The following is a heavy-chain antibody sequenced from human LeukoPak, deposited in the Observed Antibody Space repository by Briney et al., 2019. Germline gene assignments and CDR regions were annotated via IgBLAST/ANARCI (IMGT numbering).Heavy chain of an antibody. D-gene: IGHD2-15*01. CDR2: ISYDGSNK. Sequence: QTGGSLRLSCAASGFTFSSYGMHWVRQAPGKGLEWVAVISYDGSNKYYADSVKGRFTISRDNSKNTLYLQMGSLRAEDMAVYCCARGQGGSPPYYYYGMDVWGQGTTVTVSS. CDR3: ARGQGGSPPYYYYGMDV. CDR1: GFTFSSYG. V-gene: IGHV3-30*03. J-gene: IGHJ6*02.